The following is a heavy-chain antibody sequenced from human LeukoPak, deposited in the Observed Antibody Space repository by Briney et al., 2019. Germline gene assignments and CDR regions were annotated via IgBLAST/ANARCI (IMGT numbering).Heavy chain of an antibody. CDR3: SRNWDDTAMTY. D-gene: IGHD5-18*01. CDR1: GGTFSSYV. Sequence: GSSVKVSCKASGGTFSSYVISWVRQAPRQGLEWMGRSIPILNLANYAQKFQGRVTITADISTSTAYMELSSLKSEDTAVYYCSRNWDDTAMTYWGQGTLVTVSS. CDR2: SIPILNLA. J-gene: IGHJ4*02. V-gene: IGHV1-69*04.